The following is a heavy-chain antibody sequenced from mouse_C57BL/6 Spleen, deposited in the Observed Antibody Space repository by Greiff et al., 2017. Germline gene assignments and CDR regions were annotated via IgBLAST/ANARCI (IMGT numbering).Heavy chain of an antibody. CDR3: ARSSSYVDY. V-gene: IGHV1-42*01. J-gene: IGHJ2*01. Sequence: EVQLQQSGPELVKPGASVKISCTASGYSFTGYYMNWVKQSPEKSLEWIGEINPSTGGTTYNQKFKAKATLTVDKSSSTAYMQLKSLTSEDSAVYYCARSSSYVDYWGQGTTLTVSS. CDR2: INPSTGGT. CDR1: GYSFTGYY. D-gene: IGHD1-1*01.